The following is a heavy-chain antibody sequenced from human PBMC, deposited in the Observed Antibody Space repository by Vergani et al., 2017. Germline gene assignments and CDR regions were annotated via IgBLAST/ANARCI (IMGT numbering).Heavy chain of an antibody. V-gene: IGHV3-30-3*01. CDR3: AREGLVTIYFDY. D-gene: IGHD3/OR15-3a*01. CDR2: ISYDGSNK. J-gene: IGHJ4*02. Sequence: QVQLVESGGGVVQPGRSLRLSCAASGFTFSSYAMHWVRQAPGKGLEWVAVISYDGSNKYYADSVKGRFTISRDNSKNTLYLQMNSLRAEDTAVYYCAREGLVTIYFDYWGQGTLVTVSS. CDR1: GFTFSSYA.